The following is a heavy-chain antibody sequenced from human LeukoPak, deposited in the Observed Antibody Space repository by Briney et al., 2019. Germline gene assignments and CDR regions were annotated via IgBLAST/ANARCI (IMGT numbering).Heavy chain of an antibody. CDR3: VTSICCYDPSGYYPFDY. V-gene: IGHV1-8*01. CDR2: MNPRSSNS. CDR1: GYTFTNYD. Sequence: ASVKVSCKASGYTFTNYDINWVRQAPGQGLEWMGWMNPRSSNSGYAQELQGRVTMTRNTAINTAYMELNSLRVEDTAVYYCVTSICCYDPSGYYPFDYWGQGTLVTVSS. J-gene: IGHJ4*02. D-gene: IGHD3-22*01.